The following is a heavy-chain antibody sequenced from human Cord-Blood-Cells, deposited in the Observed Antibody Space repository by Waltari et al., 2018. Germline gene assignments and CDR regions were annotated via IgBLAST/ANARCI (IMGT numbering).Heavy chain of an antibody. D-gene: IGHD5-18*01. CDR3: AKARYSYGYEFDY. CDR2: IRWNSGSI. Sequence: EVQLVESGGGLVQPGRSLRLSCAASGFTFDDYAMHWVRQAPGKGLEWGSVIRWNSGSIGYADSVKGLFTISRDNAKNSLYLQMNSLRAEDTALYYCAKARYSYGYEFDYWGQGTLVTVSS. CDR1: GFTFDDYA. J-gene: IGHJ4*02. V-gene: IGHV3-9*01.